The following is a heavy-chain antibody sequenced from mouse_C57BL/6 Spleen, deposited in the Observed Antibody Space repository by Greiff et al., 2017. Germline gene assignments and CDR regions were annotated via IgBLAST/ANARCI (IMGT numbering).Heavy chain of an antibody. CDR3: ERNEACYCDIDY. CDR1: GYTFTSYW. CDR2: IYPGCGST. J-gene: IGHJ4*01. Sequence: QVQLQQPGAELVKPGASVKMSCKASGYTFTSYWITWVKQRPGQGLEWIGDIYPGCGSTNYNEKFKSKATLTVDTSSSTAYMQLSSLISDDSAVYYCERNEACYCDIDYWGQGTSVTVSS. V-gene: IGHV1-55*01.